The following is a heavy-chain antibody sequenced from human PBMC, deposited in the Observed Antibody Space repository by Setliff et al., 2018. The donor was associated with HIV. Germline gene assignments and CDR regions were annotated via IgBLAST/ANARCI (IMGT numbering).Heavy chain of an antibody. D-gene: IGHD1-26*01. CDR1: GDTITNYG. Sequence: GASVKVSCKASGDTITNYGLSWVRQTPGQGLEWMGWISPHSGNSDCAEKFQDRVTVTVDTATNTAYMEMKSLRSDDTAVYYCTTDLGGSYHGWNYWGQGTLVTVSS. CDR3: TTDLGGSYHGWNY. CDR2: ISPHSGNS. J-gene: IGHJ4*02. V-gene: IGHV1-18*01.